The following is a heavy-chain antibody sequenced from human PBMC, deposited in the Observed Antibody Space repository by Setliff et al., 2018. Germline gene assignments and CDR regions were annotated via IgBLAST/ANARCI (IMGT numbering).Heavy chain of an antibody. CDR3: ARVLGYNGYGNYYIYYFMDV. CDR2: IYTSGGT. V-gene: IGHV4-4*08. Sequence: SETLSLTCTVSGASISSYYWSWIRQPPGKGLEWIGYIYTSGGTNYNPSLKSRVTISVDASKNQFSLKLNSVTAADTAVYYCARVLGYNGYGNYYIYYFMDVWGKGTTVTVSS. D-gene: IGHD5-12*01. J-gene: IGHJ6*03. CDR1: GASISSYY.